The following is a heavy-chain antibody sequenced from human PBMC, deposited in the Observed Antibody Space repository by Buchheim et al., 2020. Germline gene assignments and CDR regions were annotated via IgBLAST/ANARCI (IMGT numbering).Heavy chain of an antibody. V-gene: IGHV4-39*07. CDR3: AREVRGSGRSRFFHGYGMDV. Sequence: QLQLQESGPGLVKPSETLSLTCTVSGGSISSSSYYWGWIRQPPGKGLEWIGSIYYSGSTYYNPSLKSRVTISVDTSKNQCSLKLSSVTAADTAVYYCAREVRGSGRSRFFHGYGMDVWGQGTT. J-gene: IGHJ6*02. D-gene: IGHD3-10*01. CDR2: IYYSGST. CDR1: GGSISSSSYY.